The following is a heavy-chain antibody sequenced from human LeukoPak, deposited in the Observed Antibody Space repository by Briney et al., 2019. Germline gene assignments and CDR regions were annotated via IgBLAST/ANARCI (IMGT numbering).Heavy chain of an antibody. CDR2: IPYDGSNK. V-gene: IGHV3-30*02. D-gene: IGHD3-10*01. Sequence: GGSLRLSCAASGFTFSSYGMHWVRQAPGKGLEWVAFIPYDGSNKYYADSVKGRFTISRDNSKNTLYLQMNSLRADDTAVYYCARDLSYSLHYYGSGSYDYWGQGTLVTVSS. CDR3: ARDLSYSLHYYGSGSYDY. CDR1: GFTFSSYG. J-gene: IGHJ4*02.